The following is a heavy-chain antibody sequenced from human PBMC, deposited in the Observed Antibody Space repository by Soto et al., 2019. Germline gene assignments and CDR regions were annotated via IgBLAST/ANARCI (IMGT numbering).Heavy chain of an antibody. CDR3: TRRLGGYYYDSSGYCNY. CDR2: IFSNDEK. D-gene: IGHD3-22*01. V-gene: IGHV2-26*01. CDR1: GFSLSNARMG. J-gene: IGHJ4*02. Sequence: QVTLKESGPVLVKPTETLTLTCTVSGFSLSNARMGVSWIRQPPGKALEWLAHIFSNDEKYYSTSLKSRLTISKNTTKPQVVLTMTTMDPVDTATYFCTRRLGGYYYDSSGYCNYWGKGTLVTVSS.